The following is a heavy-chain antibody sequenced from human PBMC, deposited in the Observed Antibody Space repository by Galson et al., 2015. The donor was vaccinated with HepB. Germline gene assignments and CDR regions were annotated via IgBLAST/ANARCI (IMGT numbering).Heavy chain of an antibody. CDR3: ARDLLRMWFGELLDYYYYGMDV. V-gene: IGHV3-30*04. J-gene: IGHJ6*02. D-gene: IGHD3-10*01. CDR1: GFTFSSYA. Sequence: SLRLSCAASGFTFSSYAMHWVRQAPGKGLEWVAAISYDGSNKYYADSVEGRFTISRDNSKNTLYLQMNSLRAEDTAVYYCARDLLRMWFGELLDYYYYGMDVWGQGTTVTVSS. CDR2: ISYDGSNK.